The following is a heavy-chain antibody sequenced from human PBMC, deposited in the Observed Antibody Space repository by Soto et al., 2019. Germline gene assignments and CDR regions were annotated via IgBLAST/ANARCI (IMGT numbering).Heavy chain of an antibody. D-gene: IGHD6-13*01. CDR3: VRRHVSATGIDWLDH. CDR1: GYTFTSYG. CDR2: INAANGDT. J-gene: IGHJ5*02. Sequence: ASVKVSCKASGYTFTSYGIHWVRHAPGQRLEWMGWINAANGDTKYSPKFQGRVTIKRDTSASKAYMELSRLRSEDTAVYYCVRRHVSATGIDWLDHWGQGNLVTVSS. V-gene: IGHV1-3*01.